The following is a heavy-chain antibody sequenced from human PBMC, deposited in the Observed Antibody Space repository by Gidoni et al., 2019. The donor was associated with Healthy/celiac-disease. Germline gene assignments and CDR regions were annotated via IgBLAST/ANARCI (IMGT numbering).Heavy chain of an antibody. V-gene: IGHV3-30*02. CDR3: AKEVPLWRSIAARGRSGGFDY. D-gene: IGHD6-6*01. CDR1: GFTFSSYG. J-gene: IGHJ4*02. CDR2: IRYDGSNK. Sequence: QVQLVESGGGVVQPGGSLRLSCAASGFTFSSYGMHWVRQAPGKGLEWVAFIRYDGSNKYYADSVKGRFTISRDNSKNTLYLQMNSLRAEDTAVYYCAKEVPLWRSIAARGRSGGFDYWGQGTLVTVSS.